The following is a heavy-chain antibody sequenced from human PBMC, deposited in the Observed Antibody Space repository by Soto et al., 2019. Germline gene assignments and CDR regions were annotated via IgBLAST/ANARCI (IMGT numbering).Heavy chain of an antibody. J-gene: IGHJ6*02. CDR1: GGSISNYY. V-gene: IGHV4-59*01. D-gene: IGHD3-22*01. CDR3: ARGSSGYFPPLFWF. CDR2: VSYSVNI. Sequence: PSETLSLTCTVSGGSISNYYWNWIRQSPGKGLEWIGYVSYSVNINYSPSLKSRVTISVDTSKTQFSLNLTSVTAADTAAPYSARGSSGYFPPLFWFWGQGTSVTVSS.